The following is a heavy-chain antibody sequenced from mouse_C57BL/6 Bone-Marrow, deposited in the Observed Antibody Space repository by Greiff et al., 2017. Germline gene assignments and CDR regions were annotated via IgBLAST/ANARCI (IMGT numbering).Heavy chain of an antibody. CDR1: GYTFTSYW. CDR3: ARRRYYGAAWFAY. D-gene: IGHD1-1*01. J-gene: IGHJ3*01. Sequence: QVQLQQPGAELVRPGSSVKLSCKASGYTFTSYWMHWVKQRPIQGLEWIGNIDPSDSETHYNQKFKDKATLTVDKSSSTAYMQLSSLTSEDSAVYFCARRRYYGAAWFAYWGQGTLVTVSA. V-gene: IGHV1-52*01. CDR2: IDPSDSET.